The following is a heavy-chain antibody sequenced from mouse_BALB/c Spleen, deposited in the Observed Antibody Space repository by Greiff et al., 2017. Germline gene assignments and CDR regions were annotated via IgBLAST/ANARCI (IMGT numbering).Heavy chain of an antibody. D-gene: IGHD2-2*01. CDR2: INSNGGST. J-gene: IGHJ4*01. CDR1: GFTFSSYG. CDR3: ARERGYDGDYYAMGY. Sequence: EVQLVESGGGLVQPGGSLKLSCAASGFTFSSYGMSWVRQTPDKRLELVATINSNGGSTYYPDSVKGRFTISRDNAKNTLYLQMSSLKSEDTAMYYCARERGYDGDYYAMGYWGQGTSVTVSS. V-gene: IGHV5-6-3*01.